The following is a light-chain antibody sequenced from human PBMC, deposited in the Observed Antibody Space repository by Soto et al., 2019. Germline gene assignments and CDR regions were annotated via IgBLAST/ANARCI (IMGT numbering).Light chain of an antibody. CDR2: EVS. Sequence: QSALTQPASVSGSPRQSITLSCTGTSSDVGAYNYVSWYQQHPGKAPKLMIYEVSNRPSGVSNRFSGSKSGNTASLTISGLQAEDEADYYCSSYTTSVTLVFGGGTKLTVL. V-gene: IGLV2-14*01. CDR3: SSYTTSVTLV. CDR1: SSDVGAYNY. J-gene: IGLJ2*01.